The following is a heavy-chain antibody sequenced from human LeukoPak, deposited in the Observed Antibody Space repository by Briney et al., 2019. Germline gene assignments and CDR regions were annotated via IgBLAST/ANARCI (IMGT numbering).Heavy chain of an antibody. CDR1: GFTFDDYA. J-gene: IGHJ6*02. Sequence: PGGSLRLSCAASGFTFDDYAMHWVRQAPGKGLEWVSSISWNSGSIGYADSVKGRFTISRDNANNSLYLQMNSLRAEDTAVYYCAKDISFVDTAMVKTYYYYGMDVWGQGTTVTVSS. V-gene: IGHV3-9*01. D-gene: IGHD5-18*01. CDR3: AKDISFVDTAMVKTYYYYGMDV. CDR2: ISWNSGSI.